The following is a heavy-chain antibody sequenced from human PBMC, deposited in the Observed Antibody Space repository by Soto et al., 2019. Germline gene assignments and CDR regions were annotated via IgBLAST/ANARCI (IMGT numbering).Heavy chain of an antibody. CDR2: IIPIFGTA. J-gene: IGHJ6*02. CDR1: GGTFSSYA. V-gene: IGHV1-69*01. D-gene: IGHD2-2*01. Sequence: QVQLVQSGAEVKKPGSSVKVSCKASGGTFSSYAISWVRQAPGQGLEWMGGIIPIFGTANYAQKFQGRVTITADETKSTAYMELSSLRSEDTAVYYCARDRKYCSSTSCYYYYYGMDVWGQGTTVTVSS. CDR3: ARDRKYCSSTSCYYYYYGMDV.